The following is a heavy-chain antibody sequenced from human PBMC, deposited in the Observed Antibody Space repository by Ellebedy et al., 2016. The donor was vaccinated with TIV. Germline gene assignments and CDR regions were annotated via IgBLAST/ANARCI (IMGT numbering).Heavy chain of an antibody. CDR3: ARSRPGRLKTVFDY. CDR1: SGPVISREFF. Sequence: MPSETLSLTCTISSGPVISREFFWGWIRQPPGQGLEWIGYAHYSATPNYNPALVSRVSMSVNPSKSRLSLSLTSVTAAETAVSYCARSRPGRLKTVFDYWGQGIRSPSPQ. V-gene: IGHV4-61*03. J-gene: IGHJ4*02. D-gene: IGHD1-26*01. CDR2: AHYSATP.